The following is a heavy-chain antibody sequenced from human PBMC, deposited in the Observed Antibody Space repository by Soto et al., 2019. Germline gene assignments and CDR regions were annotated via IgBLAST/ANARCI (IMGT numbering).Heavy chain of an antibody. CDR2: ISAYNGNT. CDR3: AREITMIVVVTQPYAFAI. D-gene: IGHD3-22*01. J-gene: IGHJ3*02. CDR1: GYTFTSYG. V-gene: IGHV1-18*01. Sequence: ASVKVSCKASGYTFTSYGICWVRQAPGQGLERMGWISAYNGNTNYAQKLQGRVTMTTDTSTSTAYMELRSLRSDDTAVYYCAREITMIVVVTQPYAFAIRGQGTMVTVSS.